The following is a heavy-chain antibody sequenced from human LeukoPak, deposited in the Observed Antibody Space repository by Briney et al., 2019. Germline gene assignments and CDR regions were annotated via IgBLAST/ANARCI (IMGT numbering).Heavy chain of an antibody. CDR2: TYYRSKWYN. J-gene: IGHJ4*02. V-gene: IGHV6-1*01. D-gene: IGHD6-19*01. Sequence: SQTLSLTCALSGDTVSSNSAAWNWIRQSPSRGLEWLGRTYYRSKWYNDYALSVKSRISINPDTSKKQFSLQLNSVTPEDTAVCYCARSYSSGWDFESWGQGTLVTVSS. CDR3: ARSYSSGWDFES. CDR1: GDTVSSNSAA.